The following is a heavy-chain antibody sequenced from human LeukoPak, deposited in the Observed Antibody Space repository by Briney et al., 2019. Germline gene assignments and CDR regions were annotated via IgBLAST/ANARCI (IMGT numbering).Heavy chain of an antibody. CDR1: GFRFSTYK. Sequence: GGSLSLSGAASGFRFSTYKMNWFGQPQGKGLEWFSLVSSRSSFINYADSVKGRFIISRDDAKNSLYLQMNSLRAEDTAVYYCARGGGFCGGDCYGIDYWGQGTLVTVSP. CDR3: ARGGGFCGGDCYGIDY. J-gene: IGHJ4*02. CDR2: VSSRSSFI. D-gene: IGHD2-21*01. V-gene: IGHV3-21*01.